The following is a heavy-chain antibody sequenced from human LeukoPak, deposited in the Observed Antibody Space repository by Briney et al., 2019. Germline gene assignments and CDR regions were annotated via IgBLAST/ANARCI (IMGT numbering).Heavy chain of an antibody. CDR3: AKDHFYGDYSRNCFDY. V-gene: IGHV3-23*01. J-gene: IGHJ4*02. CDR2: ISGSGGST. Sequence: GGSLRLSCAASGFTFSSYAMSWVRQAPGKGLEWVSAISGSGGSTYYADSVKGRFTISRDNSKNTLYLQMNSLRAEDTAVYYCAKDHFYGDYSRNCFDYWGQGTLVIVSS. D-gene: IGHD4-17*01. CDR1: GFTFSSYA.